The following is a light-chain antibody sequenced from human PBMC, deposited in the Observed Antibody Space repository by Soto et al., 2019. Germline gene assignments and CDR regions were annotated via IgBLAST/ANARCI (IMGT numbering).Light chain of an antibody. CDR2: RNN. CDR3: ATWDESMSGRV. V-gene: IGLV1-47*01. CDR1: SANIGSDY. J-gene: IGLJ3*02. Sequence: QSVLTQPPSSSGTPGQRVTISCFGSSANIGSDYVYWYQQLPGAAPKLLIYRNNQRPSGVPDRFSGSKSGTSASLAISGLRSEDEADYYCATWDESMSGRVFGVGTKLTVL.